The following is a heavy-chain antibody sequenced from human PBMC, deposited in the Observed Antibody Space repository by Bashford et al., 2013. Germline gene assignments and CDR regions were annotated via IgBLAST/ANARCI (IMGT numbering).Heavy chain of an antibody. D-gene: IGHD3-3*01. Sequence: VASVKVSCKASGGTFSSYAISWVRQAPGQGLEWMGGIIPILGIANYAQKFQGRVTITADKSTSTAYMELSSLRSEDTAVYYCARGNRPPERDTYYDFWSGYYGPYYYYGMDVWGQGTTVTVS. V-gene: IGHV1-69*10. CDR3: ARGNRPPERDTYYDFWSGYYGPYYYYGMDV. CDR2: IIPILGIA. CDR1: GGTFSSYA. J-gene: IGHJ6*02.